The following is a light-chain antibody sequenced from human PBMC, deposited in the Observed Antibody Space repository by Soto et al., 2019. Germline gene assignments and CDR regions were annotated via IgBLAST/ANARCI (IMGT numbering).Light chain of an antibody. CDR3: QQYGNSPIT. V-gene: IGKV1-9*01. CDR2: TAS. J-gene: IGKJ5*01. Sequence: DIQLTQSPSFLSASVGDRVTITCRASQGINRHLAWYQQKPGKAPNLLIYTASTLQSGVPSRFSGSGSGTEFTLTISSPQPEDFAVYYCQQYGNSPITFGQGTRLEIK. CDR1: QGINRH.